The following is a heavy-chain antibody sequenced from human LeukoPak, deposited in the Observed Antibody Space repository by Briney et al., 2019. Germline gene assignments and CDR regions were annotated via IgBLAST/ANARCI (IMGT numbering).Heavy chain of an antibody. V-gene: IGHV4-59*01. Sequence: SETLSLTYPVSGGSISIYYWSWIRQPPGKGLEWIGYIYYSGSTNYNPSRKSRVTISVDTSKTQFSLKLSSVTAADTAVYHCARETLQGNALDIWGQGTMVTVSS. CDR3: ARETLQGNALDI. J-gene: IGHJ3*02. CDR2: IYYSGST. D-gene: IGHD5-24*01. CDR1: GGSISIYY.